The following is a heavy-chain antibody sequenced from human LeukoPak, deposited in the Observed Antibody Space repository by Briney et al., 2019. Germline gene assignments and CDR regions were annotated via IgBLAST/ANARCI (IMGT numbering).Heavy chain of an antibody. CDR2: IYYSGNT. V-gene: IGHV4-59*01. CDR3: ARVGPLAVGSSSWYSPYWYFDL. Sequence: SETLSLTCTVSGGSISSYYWSWIRQPPGKGLEWIGDIYYSGNTNYNPSLKSRVTISGDTSKNQFSLNLSSVTAADTAVYYCARVGPLAVGSSSWYSPYWYFDLWGRGTLVTVSS. CDR1: GGSISSYY. J-gene: IGHJ2*01. D-gene: IGHD6-13*01.